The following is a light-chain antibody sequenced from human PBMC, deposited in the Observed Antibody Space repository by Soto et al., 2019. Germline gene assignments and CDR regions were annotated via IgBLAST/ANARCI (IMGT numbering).Light chain of an antibody. J-gene: IGKJ1*01. V-gene: IGKV3-20*01. Sequence: EIVLTQSPGTLSLCPGERATLSCRASQTVDSRFLAWYQQKRGQAPSVLMYGASIRATGIPDRFSGSGSGTDFTLSIRRLEPEDFAVYYCQQYDSSRTFAQGTKVEMK. CDR2: GAS. CDR3: QQYDSSRT. CDR1: QTVDSRF.